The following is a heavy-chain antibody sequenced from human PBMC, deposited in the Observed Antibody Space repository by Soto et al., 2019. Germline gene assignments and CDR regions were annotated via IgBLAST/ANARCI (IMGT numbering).Heavy chain of an antibody. CDR3: ATHPYYDYYSGDYVDS. Sequence: QVQLQESGPGLVKPSQTMSLTCTVSGGSISSADYYWTWFRQPPGKGLEWVGYIYHTGSAYYNPSLKSRLRISIDTSRDQLSLKLSAVTAADTAVYYCATHPYYDYYSGDYVDSWGQGTLITVSS. CDR2: IYHTGSA. CDR1: GGSISSADYY. J-gene: IGHJ4*02. D-gene: IGHD3-3*01. V-gene: IGHV4-30-4*01.